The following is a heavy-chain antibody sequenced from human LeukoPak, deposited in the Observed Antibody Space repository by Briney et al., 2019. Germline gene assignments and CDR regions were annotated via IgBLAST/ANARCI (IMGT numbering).Heavy chain of an antibody. Sequence: SETLSLTCTVSGGSISSSSYYWGWIRQPPGKGLEWIGSMYSSGSTYYNPSLKSRVTISVDTSRNQFSLKLSSVTAADTAVYYCARRAGAYSHPYDYWGQGTLVTVSS. CDR3: ARRAGAYSHPYDY. CDR2: MYSSGST. D-gene: IGHD4/OR15-4a*01. V-gene: IGHV4-39*07. CDR1: GGSISSSSYY. J-gene: IGHJ4*02.